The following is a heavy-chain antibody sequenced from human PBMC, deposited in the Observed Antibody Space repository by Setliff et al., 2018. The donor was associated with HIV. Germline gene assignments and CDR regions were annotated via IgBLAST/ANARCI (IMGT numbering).Heavy chain of an antibody. V-gene: IGHV3-30*04. D-gene: IGHD5-18*01. J-gene: IGHJ4*02. CDR3: ARDGSNTAFDY. CDR1: GFTFSSYA. CDR2: ISYDGSNK. Sequence: GGSLRLSCAASGFTFSSYAMHWVRQAPGKGLEWVAVISYDGSNKYYADSVKGRFTISRDNSKNTLYLQMNSLRAEDTAVYYCARDGSNTAFDYWGQGTLVTVSS.